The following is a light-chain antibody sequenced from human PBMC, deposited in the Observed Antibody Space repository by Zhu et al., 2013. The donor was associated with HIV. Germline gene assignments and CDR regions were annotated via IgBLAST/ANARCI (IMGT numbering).Light chain of an antibody. CDR3: QQYHNWPPLT. CDR1: QSVGSN. CDR2: VAS. Sequence: ETVLTQSPATLSVSPGEGATLSCRASQSVGSNLAWYQQKPGQAPRLLIYVASTRATGVPARFTGSGSGTDFTLTISTLQSEDFAVYYCQQYHNWPPLTFGGGTKVEIK. J-gene: IGKJ4*01. V-gene: IGKV3-15*01.